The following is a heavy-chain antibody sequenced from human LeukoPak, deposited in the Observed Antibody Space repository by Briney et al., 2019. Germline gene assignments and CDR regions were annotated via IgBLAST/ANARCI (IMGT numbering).Heavy chain of an antibody. CDR1: GGSISSCY. J-gene: IGHJ3*02. D-gene: IGHD3-9*01. V-gene: IGHV4-59*01. CDR3: ARDGAVDILTGYGAFYI. Sequence: SETLSLTCTVSGGSISSCYWSWIRQPPGKGLEWIGNIFHSGSTNYNPSLKSRDTISVDTSKNQFSLKLNSVTAADTAIYYCARDGAVDILTGYGAFYIWGQGTMVIVS. CDR2: IFHSGST.